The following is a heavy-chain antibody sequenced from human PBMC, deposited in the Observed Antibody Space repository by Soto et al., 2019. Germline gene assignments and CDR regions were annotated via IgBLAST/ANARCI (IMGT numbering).Heavy chain of an antibody. CDR3: ASVIDDFGVVTHYYMDV. J-gene: IGHJ6*03. CDR1: GFTVSSNY. D-gene: IGHD3-3*01. CDR2: IYSGGST. V-gene: IGHV3-53*04. Sequence: GGSLRLSCAASGFTVSSNYMSWVRQAPGKGLEWVSVIYSGGSTYYADSVKGRFTISRHNSKNTLYLQMNSLRAEDTAVYYCASVIDDFGVVTHYYMDVWGKGATVTVSS.